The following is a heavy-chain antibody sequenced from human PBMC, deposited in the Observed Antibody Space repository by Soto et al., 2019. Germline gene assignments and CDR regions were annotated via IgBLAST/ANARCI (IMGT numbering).Heavy chain of an antibody. V-gene: IGHV3-30-3*01. Sequence: QVQLVECGGGVVQPGRSLRLSCAASGFTFSSYAMHWVRQAPGKGLEGVAVISYDGSNKYYADSVKGRFTISRDNSKNTLYLQMNSLRAEDTAVYYCARDPLWGTAMVLWYFDLWGRGTLVTVSS. D-gene: IGHD5-18*01. CDR1: GFTFSSYA. CDR3: ARDPLWGTAMVLWYFDL. J-gene: IGHJ2*01. CDR2: ISYDGSNK.